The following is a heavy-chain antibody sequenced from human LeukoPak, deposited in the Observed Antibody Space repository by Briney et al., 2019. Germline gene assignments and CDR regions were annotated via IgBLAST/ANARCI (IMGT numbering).Heavy chain of an antibody. CDR1: GFTFSSND. D-gene: IGHD1-7*01. Sequence: GGSLRLSCTGSGFTFSSNDMSWVRQPPGKGLEWVSYISITSKTIKYADSVKGRFTISRDNSKNTLYLQMNSLRAEDTAVYYCAKEFITGTNFDYWGQGTLVTVSS. CDR2: ISITSKTI. J-gene: IGHJ4*02. CDR3: AKEFITGTNFDY. V-gene: IGHV3-23*01.